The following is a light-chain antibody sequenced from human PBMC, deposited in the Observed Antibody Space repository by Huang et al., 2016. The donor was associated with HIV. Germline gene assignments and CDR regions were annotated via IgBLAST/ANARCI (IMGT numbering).Light chain of an antibody. V-gene: IGKV1-39*01. CDR1: QTISNY. J-gene: IGKJ1*01. CDR3: QQSYSTPRT. CDR2: AAS. Sequence: DIQMTQSPSSLSASVGDRVTITCRASQTISNYLNWYQQKPGKAPKFLIYAASSLQSGVPSRFSGSGSGTDFTLTISSLQPEDFAIYYCQQSYSTPRTFGQGTKVEIK.